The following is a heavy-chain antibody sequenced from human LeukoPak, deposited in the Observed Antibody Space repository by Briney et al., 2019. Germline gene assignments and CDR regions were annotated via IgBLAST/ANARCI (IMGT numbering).Heavy chain of an antibody. V-gene: IGHV4-39*07. CDR2: IYYSGST. J-gene: IGHJ4*02. CDR3: ARALLWFGDSQGFQGNYFDY. Sequence: SETLSLTCTVSGGSISSSTSGWGWYWGWIRQPPGKGLEWIGSIYYSGSTYYNPSLKGRVTISVDTSKNQFSLKLSSVTAADTAVYYCARALLWFGDSQGFQGNYFDYWGQGTLVTVSS. CDR1: GGSISSSTSGWGWY. D-gene: IGHD3-10*01.